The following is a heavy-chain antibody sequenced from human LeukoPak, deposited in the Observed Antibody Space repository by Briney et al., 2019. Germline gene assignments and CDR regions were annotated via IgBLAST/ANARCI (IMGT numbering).Heavy chain of an antibody. V-gene: IGHV4-31*03. J-gene: IGHJ4*02. CDR1: GGSISSGSYY. CDR3: AREPGIAAAGIDY. CDR2: IYYSGST. Sequence: SETLSLTCTVSGGSISSGSYYWSWIRQPAGKGLEWIGYIYYSGSTYYNPSLKSRVTISVDTSKNQFSLKLSSVTAADTAVYYCAREPGIAAAGIDYWGQGTLVTVSS. D-gene: IGHD6-13*01.